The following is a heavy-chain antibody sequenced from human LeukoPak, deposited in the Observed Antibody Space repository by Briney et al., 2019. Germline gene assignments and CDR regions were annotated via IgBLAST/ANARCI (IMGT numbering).Heavy chain of an antibody. CDR3: ARGAAIVVVPGAKDNWFDP. Sequence: GASVKLSCKASASTFTDYFMYWVRQAPGQGLEWMGWINPNNGGTDYARDFQGRVTMTRDMSINTAYMQLSGLRSDDTAVYYCARGAAIVVVPGAKDNWFDPWGQGTLVTVSS. CDR2: INPNNGGT. D-gene: IGHD2-2*01. V-gene: IGHV1-2*02. J-gene: IGHJ5*02. CDR1: ASTFTDYF.